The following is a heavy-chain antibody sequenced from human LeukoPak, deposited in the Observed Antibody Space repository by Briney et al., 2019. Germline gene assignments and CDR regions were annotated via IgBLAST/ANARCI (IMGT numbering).Heavy chain of an antibody. V-gene: IGHV1-18*01. CDR1: GYTFTSYG. CDR3: ARANRRDGYNFPAGY. CDR2: ISAYNGNT. Sequence: ASVKVSCKASGYTFTSYGISWVRQAPGQGLEWMGWISAYNGNTNYAQKLQGRVTMTTDTSTSTAYMELRSLRSDDTAVYYCARANRRDGYNFPAGYWGQGTLVTVSS. D-gene: IGHD5-24*01. J-gene: IGHJ4*02.